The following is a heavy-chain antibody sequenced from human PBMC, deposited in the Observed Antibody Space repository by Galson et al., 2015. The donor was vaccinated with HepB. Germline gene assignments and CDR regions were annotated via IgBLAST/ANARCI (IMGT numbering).Heavy chain of an antibody. CDR1: GGTFSSYT. D-gene: IGHD3-9*01. V-gene: IGHV1-69*04. Sequence: SVKVSCKASGGTFSSYTFSWVRQAPGQGPEWMGRIIPILGLANYAQKFQGRVTITADKSTSTANMEPGSLRSEDSAVYYCARDPHYEILTGYNGGMDVWGQGTTVTVSS. CDR2: IIPILGLA. J-gene: IGHJ6*02. CDR3: ARDPHYEILTGYNGGMDV.